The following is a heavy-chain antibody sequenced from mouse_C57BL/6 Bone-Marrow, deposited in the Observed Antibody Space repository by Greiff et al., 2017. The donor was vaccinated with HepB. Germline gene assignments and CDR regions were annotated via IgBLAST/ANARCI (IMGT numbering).Heavy chain of an antibody. CDR2: ISYDGSN. CDR3: ARGTMVTTGDYAMDY. CDR1: GYSITSGYY. Sequence: EVQLQQSGPGLVKPSQSLSLTCSVTGYSITSGYYWNWIRQFPGNKLEWMGYISYDGSNNYNPSLKNRISITRDTSKNQFFLKLNSVTTEDTATYYCARGTMVTTGDYAMDYWGQGTSVTVSS. D-gene: IGHD2-2*01. V-gene: IGHV3-6*01. J-gene: IGHJ4*01.